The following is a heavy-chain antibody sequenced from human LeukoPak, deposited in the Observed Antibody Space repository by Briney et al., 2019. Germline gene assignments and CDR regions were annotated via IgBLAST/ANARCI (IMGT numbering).Heavy chain of an antibody. CDR2: IRYDGNNK. V-gene: IGHV3-30*02. D-gene: IGHD4-17*01. Sequence: PGGSLRLSCAASGFTFSTYGIHWVRQAPGKGLEWVAFIRYDGNNKYYADSVKGRFTISRDNSKNTLYLQMTSLRAEDTAVYYCAKDSSRPTNYGDYVPDDYWGQGTLVTVSS. J-gene: IGHJ4*02. CDR1: GFTFSTYG. CDR3: AKDSSRPTNYGDYVPDDY.